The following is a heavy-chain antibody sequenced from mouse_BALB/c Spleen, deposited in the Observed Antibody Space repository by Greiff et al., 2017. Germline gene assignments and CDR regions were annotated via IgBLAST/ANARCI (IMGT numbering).Heavy chain of an antibody. J-gene: IGHJ3*01. CDR3: ARRGGNLPVPY. CDR2: IDPANGNT. D-gene: IGHD2-1*01. V-gene: IGHV14-3*02. CDR1: GFNIKDTY. Sequence: EVKLMESGAELVKPGASVKLSCTASGFNIKDTYMHWVKQRPEQGLEWIGRIDPANGNTKYDPKFQGKATITADTSSNTAYLQLSSLTSEDTAVYYCARRGGNLPVPYWGQGTLVTVSA.